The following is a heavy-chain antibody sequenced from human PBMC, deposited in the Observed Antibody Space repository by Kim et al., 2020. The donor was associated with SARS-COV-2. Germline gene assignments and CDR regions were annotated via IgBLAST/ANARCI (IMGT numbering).Heavy chain of an antibody. D-gene: IGHD2-15*01. Sequence: SETLSLTCTFSGGSISSSSYYWGWIRQPPGKGLEWIGTMVYSGDSYYNPSLKSRVTISDTSKNQFSLKLTSVTAADTAVYYCVRHRYCFGGSCAGGLDY. CDR3: VRHRYCFGGSCAGGLDY. J-gene: IGHJ4*01. V-gene: IGHV4-39*01. CDR1: GGSISSSSYY. CDR2: MVYSGDS.